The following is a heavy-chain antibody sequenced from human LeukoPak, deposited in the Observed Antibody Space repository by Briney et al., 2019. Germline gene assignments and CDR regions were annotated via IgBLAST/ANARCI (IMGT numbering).Heavy chain of an antibody. J-gene: IGHJ4*02. CDR3: AMTGYSSGWWGAYFDF. D-gene: IGHD6-19*01. Sequence: ASVKVSCKASGYTLTGYYMHWVRQAPGQGLEWMGRINPNSGGTNYAQKFQGSVTMTRDTSISTAYMELSRLRSDDTAVYYCAMTGYSSGWWGAYFDFWGQGTLVTVSS. CDR1: GYTLTGYY. V-gene: IGHV1-2*06. CDR2: INPNSGGT.